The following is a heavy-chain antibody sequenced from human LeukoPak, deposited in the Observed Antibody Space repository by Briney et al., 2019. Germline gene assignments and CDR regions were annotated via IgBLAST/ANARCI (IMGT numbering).Heavy chain of an antibody. D-gene: IGHD2-8*01. CDR1: GGSISSGGYY. Sequence: SQTLSLTCTVSGGSISSGGYYWSWIRQHPGKGLEWIGYIYYSGSTYYNPSLKSRVTISVDTSKNQFSLKLSSVTAADTAVYYCARSVLYFSYYFDYWGQGTLVTVSS. CDR3: ARSVLYFSYYFDY. V-gene: IGHV4-31*03. J-gene: IGHJ4*02. CDR2: IYYSGST.